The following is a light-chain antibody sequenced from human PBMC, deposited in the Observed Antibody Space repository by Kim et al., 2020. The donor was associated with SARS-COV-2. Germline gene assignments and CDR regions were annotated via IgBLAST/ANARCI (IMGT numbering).Light chain of an antibody. CDR1: QSISTH. CDR3: QQTYTAPYT. CDR2: ATS. V-gene: IGKV1-39*01. Sequence: SASVRARVTITCRASQSISTHLTWYQQRPGKVPRLLIYATSTLQSGVPSRFTGSGSGSDFTLTISSLQPEDFATYYCQQTYTAPYTFGQGTKLEI. J-gene: IGKJ2*01.